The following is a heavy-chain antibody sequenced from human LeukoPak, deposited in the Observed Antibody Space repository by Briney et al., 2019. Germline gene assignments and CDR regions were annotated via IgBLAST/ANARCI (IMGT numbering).Heavy chain of an antibody. CDR1: GGTFSSYA. CDR2: IIPISGIA. CDR3: AREGRTVTTPNWFDP. V-gene: IGHV1-69*04. J-gene: IGHJ5*02. Sequence: ASVKVSCKASGGTFSSYAISWVRQAPGQGLEWMGRIIPISGIANYAQKFQGRVTITADKSTSTAYMKLSSLRSEDTAVYYCAREGRTVTTPNWFDPWGQGTLVTVSS. D-gene: IGHD4-11*01.